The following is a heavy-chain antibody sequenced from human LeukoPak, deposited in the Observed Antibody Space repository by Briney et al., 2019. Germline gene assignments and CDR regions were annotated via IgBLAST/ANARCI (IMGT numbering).Heavy chain of an antibody. CDR3: ARDDRSGGGAFDI. CDR1: GGSISSYY. CDR2: IYYSGST. V-gene: IGHV4-59*01. Sequence: SETLSLTCTVSGGSISSYYWSWIRQPPGKGLEWIGYIYYSGSTNYNPSLKSRVTISVDTSKNQFSLKLSSVTAADTAVYYCARDDRSGGGAFDIWGQGTMVTVSS. D-gene: IGHD3-22*01. J-gene: IGHJ3*02.